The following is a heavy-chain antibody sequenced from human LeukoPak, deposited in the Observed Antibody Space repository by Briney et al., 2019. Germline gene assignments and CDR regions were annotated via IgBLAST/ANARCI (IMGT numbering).Heavy chain of an antibody. Sequence: ASVTVSCKASGYTFTGYYMHWVRQAPGQGLEWMGWINPNTGGTNYAQKFQGRVTMTRDTSISTAYMELSRLRSDDTAVYYCARDCEHLASGWPGCFDYWGQGTLVTVSS. CDR2: INPNTGGT. J-gene: IGHJ4*02. D-gene: IGHD6-19*01. CDR3: ARDCEHLASGWPGCFDY. V-gene: IGHV1-2*02. CDR1: GYTFTGYY.